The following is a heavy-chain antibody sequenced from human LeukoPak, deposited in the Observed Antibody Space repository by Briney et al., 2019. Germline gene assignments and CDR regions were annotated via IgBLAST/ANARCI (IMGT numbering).Heavy chain of an antibody. V-gene: IGHV3-23*01. Sequence: GGSLRLFCDASGFTVNSYAMNWVRQAPGKGLEWVSVISASGDTTYYADSVKGRFTISRDDSKNTVYLQMNSLRADDTAVYHCAKGGRRHYGDYVAFWGQGTLVTVSS. CDR2: ISASGDTT. CDR3: AKGGRRHYGDYVAF. J-gene: IGHJ4*02. D-gene: IGHD4-17*01. CDR1: GFTVNSYA.